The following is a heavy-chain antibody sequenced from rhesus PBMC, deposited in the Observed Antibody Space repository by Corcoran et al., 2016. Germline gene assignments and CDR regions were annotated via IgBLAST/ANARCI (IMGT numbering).Heavy chain of an antibody. J-gene: IGHJ4*01. Sequence: QVQLQESGPGLVKPSDTLSLTCAVSGYSISSGYYWGWIRQPTGKGLEYIGYISGSSGSTYYNPSLKSRVTISKDTSKNQCSLKLSSVTAADTAVYYCARRPYYYDSGYFYWGQGVLVTVSS. D-gene: IGHD3-28*01. CDR1: GYSISSGYY. V-gene: IGHV4-99*01. CDR2: ISGSSGST. CDR3: ARRPYYYDSGYFY.